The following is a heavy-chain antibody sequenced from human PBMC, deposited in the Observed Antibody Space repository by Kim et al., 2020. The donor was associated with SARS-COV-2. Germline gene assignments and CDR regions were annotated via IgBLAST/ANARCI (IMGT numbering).Heavy chain of an antibody. CDR1: GFTFSSYG. D-gene: IGHD3-10*01. J-gene: IGHJ6*02. CDR3: AKDGGYYYGRMDV. CDR2: ISYDGSNK. Sequence: GGSLRLSCAASGFTFSSYGMHWVRQAPGKGLEWVAVISYDGSNKYYADSVKGRFTISRDNSKNTLYLQMNSLRAEDTAVYYCAKDGGYYYGRMDVWGQGTTVTVSS. V-gene: IGHV3-30*18.